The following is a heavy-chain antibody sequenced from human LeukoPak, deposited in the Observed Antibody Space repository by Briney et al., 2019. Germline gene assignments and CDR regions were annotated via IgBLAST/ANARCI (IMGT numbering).Heavy chain of an antibody. CDR2: ISGSGGST. CDR1: GFTFDDYA. V-gene: IGHV3-23*01. Sequence: GGSLRLSCAASGFTFDDYAMSWVRQAPGKGLEWVSGISGSGGSTYYADSVKGRFTISRDNSKNTLYLQVNSLRAEDTAVYYCANNHAPTFSGWGRNDGFDIWGQGTMVTVSS. J-gene: IGHJ3*02. D-gene: IGHD6-19*01. CDR3: ANNHAPTFSGWGRNDGFDI.